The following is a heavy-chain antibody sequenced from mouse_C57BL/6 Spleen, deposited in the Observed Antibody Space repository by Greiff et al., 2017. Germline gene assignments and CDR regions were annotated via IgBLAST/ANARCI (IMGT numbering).Heavy chain of an antibody. D-gene: IGHD2-3*01. CDR1: GYTFTGYW. J-gene: IGHJ2*01. CDR3: ARGGDGYYRFSYYVDY. CDR2: ILPGSGST. V-gene: IGHV1-9*01. Sequence: VMLVESGAELMKPGASVKLSCKATGYTFTGYWIEWVKQRPGHGLEWIGEILPGSGSTNYNEKFKGKATFTADTSSNTAYMQLSSLTTEDSAIYYGARGGDGYYRFSYYVDYWGQGTTLTVSS.